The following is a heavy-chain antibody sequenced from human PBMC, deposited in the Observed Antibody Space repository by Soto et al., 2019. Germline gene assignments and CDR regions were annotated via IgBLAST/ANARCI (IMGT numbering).Heavy chain of an antibody. CDR1: GGSISSGGYY. CDR3: ARAITVFGYWFDL. J-gene: IGHJ5*02. D-gene: IGHD1-20*01. CDR2: IYYSGST. Sequence: SETLSLTCTVSGGSISSGGYYWSWIRQHPGKGLEWIGYIYYSGSTYYNPSLKSRVTISVDTSKNQFSLKLSSVTAADTAVYYCARAITVFGYWFDLWGQGTLVTVSS. V-gene: IGHV4-31*03.